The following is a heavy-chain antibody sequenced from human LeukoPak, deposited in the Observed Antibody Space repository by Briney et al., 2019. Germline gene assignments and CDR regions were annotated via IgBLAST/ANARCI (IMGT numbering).Heavy chain of an antibody. J-gene: IGHJ4*02. CDR1: GLTVNDDY. CDR3: ARANPVYGDFDY. CDR2: IFPDGQT. V-gene: IGHV3-53*01. Sequence: GGSLRLSCALSGLTVNDDYMSWVRQAPGKGLEWVSLIFPDGQTYYADFVQGRFSISRDMSRNILFLDMSSLRAEDTAVFFCARANPVYGDFDYWGQGTLVTVSS. D-gene: IGHD4-17*01.